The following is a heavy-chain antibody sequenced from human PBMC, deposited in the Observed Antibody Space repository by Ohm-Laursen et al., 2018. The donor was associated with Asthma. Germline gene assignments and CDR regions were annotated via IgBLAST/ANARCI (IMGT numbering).Heavy chain of an antibody. CDR1: GASISSGDYY. CDR3: AREMTVETRAFDI. V-gene: IGHV4-31*11. CDR2: IYYTGST. D-gene: IGHD4-23*01. J-gene: IGHJ3*02. Sequence: TLSLTCAVSGASISSGDYYWSWIRQLPGRGLEWIGYIYYTGSTYYNPSLKSRVALSIDTSTSQSSLKLSSVTAADTAVYYCAREMTVETRAFDIWGQGRMVTVSS.